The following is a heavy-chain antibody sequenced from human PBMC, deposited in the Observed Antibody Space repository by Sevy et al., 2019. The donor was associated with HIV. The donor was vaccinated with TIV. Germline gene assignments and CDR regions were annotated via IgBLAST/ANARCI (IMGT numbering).Heavy chain of an antibody. CDR1: AGSFSGFS. CDR3: ARVVSGVDGPISIYNY. V-gene: IGHV4-34*01. CDR2: INHGGSV. D-gene: IGHD3-3*01. Sequence: SETLSLTCAVCAGSFSGFSWSWIRQPPGKGLEWIGEINHGGSVNYNPSLKSRVTITIDTPNNQLSLNLTSVTATDTAVYYCARVVSGVDGPISIYNYWGQGTLVTVSS. J-gene: IGHJ4*02.